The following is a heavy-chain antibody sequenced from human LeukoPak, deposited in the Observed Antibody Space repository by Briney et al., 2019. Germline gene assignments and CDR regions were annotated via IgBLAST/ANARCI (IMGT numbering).Heavy chain of an antibody. CDR2: VSGSGGST. CDR1: AFTFSSYA. J-gene: IGHJ2*01. V-gene: IGHV3-23*01. Sequence: PGGSLRLSCTASAFTFSSYAMSWVRQAPGKGLEWVSAVSGSGGSTYYADSVEGRFTISRDNSKNTLYLQMNSLRAEDTAVYYCAKTLRESSGREYFDLWGRGTLVTVSS. CDR3: AKTLRESSGREYFDL. D-gene: IGHD6-19*01.